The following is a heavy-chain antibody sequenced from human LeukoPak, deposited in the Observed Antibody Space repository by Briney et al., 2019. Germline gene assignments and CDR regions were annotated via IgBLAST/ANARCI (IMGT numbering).Heavy chain of an antibody. CDR2: IKHDGSEK. D-gene: IGHD2-2*01. V-gene: IGHV3-7*01. CDR1: RFTFRSYL. J-gene: IGHJ4*02. CDR3: AWSDNAAHDC. Sequence: GGSLRLSCAASRFTFRSYLMNWVRQAPGKGLEWVANIKHDGSEKNYLDSVKGRFTISRDNAKNSLYLQMNSLRVEDTAVYYCAWSDNAAHDCWGQGTLVTVSS.